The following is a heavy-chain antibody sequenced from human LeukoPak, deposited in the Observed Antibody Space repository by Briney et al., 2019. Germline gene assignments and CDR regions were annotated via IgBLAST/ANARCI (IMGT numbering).Heavy chain of an antibody. J-gene: IGHJ4*02. CDR3: ARDRRPAASDY. V-gene: IGHV3-21*01. Sequence: GGSLRLSCAASGFTFSSYSMNWVRQAPGKGLEWVSSISSSSSYIYYADSVKGRFAISRDNAKNSLYLQMNSLRAEDTAVYYCARDRRPAASDYWGQGTLVTVSS. D-gene: IGHD2-2*01. CDR2: ISSSSSYI. CDR1: GFTFSSYS.